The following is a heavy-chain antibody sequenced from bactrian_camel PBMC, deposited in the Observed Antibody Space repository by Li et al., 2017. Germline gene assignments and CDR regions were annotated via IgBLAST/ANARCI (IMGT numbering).Heavy chain of an antibody. CDR1: GYDFERNG. V-gene: IGHV3S40*01. Sequence: VQLVESGGGLVQPGGSLRLSCAASGYDFERNGMSWVRQVPGKGLEWVTAINSYGATTFYSDSVKGRFTISRDNAKNTLYLQMNSLKSEDTALYYCATGSYGLTGTGYWGLGTQVTVS. D-gene: IGHD5*01. CDR2: INSYGATT. J-gene: IGHJ4*01. CDR3: ATGSYGLTGTGY.